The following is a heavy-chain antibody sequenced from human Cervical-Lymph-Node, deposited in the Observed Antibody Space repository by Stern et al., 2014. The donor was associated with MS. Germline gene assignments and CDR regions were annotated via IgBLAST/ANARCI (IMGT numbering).Heavy chain of an antibody. D-gene: IGHD6-13*01. CDR1: GGTFSSDA. Sequence: HLVQSGAEVKKPGSSMKVSCKASGGTFSSDAIGWVRQAPGQGLEWMGGIIPIFETANYAQKFQGRVTITADQSTKTAYLELSSLTSGDTAMYFCASGTRSSWYFDFWGQGTLVTVST. CDR2: IIPIFETA. CDR3: ASGTRSSWYFDF. V-gene: IGHV1-69*01. J-gene: IGHJ4*02.